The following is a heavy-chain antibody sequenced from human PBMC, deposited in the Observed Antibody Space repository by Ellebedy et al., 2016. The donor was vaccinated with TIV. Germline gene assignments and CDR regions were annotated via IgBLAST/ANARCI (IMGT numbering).Heavy chain of an antibody. V-gene: IGHV3-33*06. CDR3: AKDEGYGSGRPHFDY. D-gene: IGHD3-10*01. J-gene: IGHJ4*02. CDR2: IWYDGSNK. Sequence: GGSLRLXXAASGFTFSSYGMHWVRQAPGKGLEWVAVIWYDGSNKYYADSVKGRFTISRDNSKNALYLQMNSLRAEDTAVYYCAKDEGYGSGRPHFDYWGQGTLVTVSS. CDR1: GFTFSSYG.